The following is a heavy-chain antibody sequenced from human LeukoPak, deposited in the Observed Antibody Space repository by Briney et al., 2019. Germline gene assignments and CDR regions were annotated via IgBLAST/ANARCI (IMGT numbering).Heavy chain of an antibody. CDR1: GYSFTSYW. V-gene: IGHV5-51*01. Sequence: GESLKISCKGSGYSFTSYWIGWVRQMPGQGLEWMGIIYPGDSDTRYSRSLQGQVTISADKSISTIYLEWSSLKASDTAMYYCARTYYYGSGGQYYFDYWGQGTLVTVSS. CDR3: ARTYYYGSGGQYYFDY. D-gene: IGHD3-10*01. J-gene: IGHJ4*02. CDR2: IYPGDSDT.